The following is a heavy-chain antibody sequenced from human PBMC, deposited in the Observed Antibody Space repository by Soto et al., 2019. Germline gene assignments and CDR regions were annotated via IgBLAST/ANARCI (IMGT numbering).Heavy chain of an antibody. CDR2: ISAYNGNT. Sequence: GASVKVCCKASGYTFTSYGISWVRQAPGQGLEWMGWISAYNGNTNYAQSLQGRVTMTTDTSTTTAYMELSSLRSEDTAVYYCARDYQLLSYYYYGMDVWGQGTTVTVSS. J-gene: IGHJ6*02. V-gene: IGHV1-18*01. D-gene: IGHD2-2*01. CDR1: GYTFTSYG. CDR3: ARDYQLLSYYYYGMDV.